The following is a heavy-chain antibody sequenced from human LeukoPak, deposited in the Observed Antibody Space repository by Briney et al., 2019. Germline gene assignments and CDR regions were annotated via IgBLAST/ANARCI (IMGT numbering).Heavy chain of an antibody. CDR2: IKQDGSEK. CDR1: GFTFSSYW. J-gene: IGHJ4*02. CDR3: ARRVDSSGIKSYYFDY. D-gene: IGHD3-22*01. V-gene: IGHV3-7*01. Sequence: GGSLRLSCAASGFTFSSYWMSWVRQAPGKGLGWVANIKQDGSEKYYVDSVTGRFTISRDNAENSMYLQMKRLRAEDTAVYYCARRVDSSGIKSYYFDYWGQGTLVTVSS.